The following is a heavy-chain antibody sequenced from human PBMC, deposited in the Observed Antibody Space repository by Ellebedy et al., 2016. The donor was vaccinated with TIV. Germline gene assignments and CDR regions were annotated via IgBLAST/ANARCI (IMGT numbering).Heavy chain of an antibody. CDR1: GYTFTSYG. J-gene: IGHJ6*02. V-gene: IGHV1-18*04. CDR3: ARDQQQLVIHNYYGLDV. CDR2: ISGHDGDT. D-gene: IGHD6-13*01. Sequence: AASVKVFCKASGYTFTSYGISWVRQAPGQGLEWMGWISGHDGDTNYAQKLQGRVTMTTDTSTSTAYMELRSLRSDDTAVYYCARDQQQLVIHNYYGLDVWGQGTTVTVSS.